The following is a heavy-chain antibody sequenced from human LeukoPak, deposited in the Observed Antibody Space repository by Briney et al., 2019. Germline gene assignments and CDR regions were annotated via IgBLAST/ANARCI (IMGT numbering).Heavy chain of an antibody. CDR1: GGSISSYY. CDR2: IYYSGST. Sequence: SETLSLTCTVSGGSISSYYWSWIRQPPGKGLEWIGYIYYSGSTNYNPSLKSRVTISVDTSKNQFSPKLSSVTAADTAVYYCARLSTRGYYDSSGYSLLYWGQGTLVTVSS. D-gene: IGHD3-22*01. CDR3: ARLSTRGYYDSSGYSLLY. V-gene: IGHV4-59*08. J-gene: IGHJ4*02.